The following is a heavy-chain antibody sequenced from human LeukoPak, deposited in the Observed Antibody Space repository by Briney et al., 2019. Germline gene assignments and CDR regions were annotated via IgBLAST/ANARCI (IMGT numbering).Heavy chain of an antibody. CDR3: TTELAALDY. J-gene: IGHJ4*02. V-gene: IGHV3-15*01. D-gene: IGHD6-13*01. CDR1: GFTFGDYT. CDR2: IKSKTDGGTT. Sequence: GGSLRLSCTASGFTFGDYTMSWFRQAPGKGLEWVGRIKSKTDGGTTDYAAPVKGRFTISRDDSKNTLYLQMNSLKTEDTAVYYCTTELAALDYWGQGTLVTVSS.